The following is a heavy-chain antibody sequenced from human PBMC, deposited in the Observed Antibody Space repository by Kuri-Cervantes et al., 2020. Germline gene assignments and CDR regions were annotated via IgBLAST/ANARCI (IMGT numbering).Heavy chain of an antibody. CDR1: GGSISSYY. V-gene: IGHV4-4*07. D-gene: IGHD1-26*01. CDR2: IYTSGST. CDR3: ARERYRGWFDP. J-gene: IGHJ5*02. Sequence: ESLKISCTVSGGSISSYYWSWIRQPAGKGLEWIGRIYTSGSTNYNPSLKSRVTMSVDASKNQFSLKLSSVTAADTAVYYCARERYRGWFDPWGQGTLVTVSS.